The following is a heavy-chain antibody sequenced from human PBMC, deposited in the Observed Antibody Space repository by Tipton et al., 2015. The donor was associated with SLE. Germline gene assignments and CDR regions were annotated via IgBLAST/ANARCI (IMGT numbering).Heavy chain of an antibody. J-gene: IGHJ3*02. CDR3: ARDQGIAAAVEAAVDI. V-gene: IGHV1-46*01. Sequence: QSGAEVKKPGASVKVSCKASGYTFTSYYMHWVRQAPGQGLEWMGGIIPIFGTANYAQKLQGRVTMTTDTSTSTAYMELRSLRSDDTAVYYCARDQGIAAAVEAAVDIWGQGTMVTVSS. CDR2: IIPIFGTA. CDR1: GYTFTSYY. D-gene: IGHD6-13*01.